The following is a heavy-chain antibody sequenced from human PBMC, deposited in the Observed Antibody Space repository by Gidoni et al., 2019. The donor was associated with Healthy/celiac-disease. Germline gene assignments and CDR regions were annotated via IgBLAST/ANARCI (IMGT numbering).Heavy chain of an antibody. J-gene: IGHJ6*02. D-gene: IGHD3-10*01. Sequence: QMQLVQSGPEVQKPGTSVKVSCKASGFTFTSSAVQWVRQARGQRLEWIGWIVVGSGNTNYAQKFQERVTITRDMSTSTAYMELSSLRSEDTAVYYCAADIPRRYYYGSAGYYGMDVWGQGTTVTVSS. CDR2: IVVGSGNT. CDR3: AADIPRRYYYGSAGYYGMDV. V-gene: IGHV1-58*01. CDR1: GFTFTSSA.